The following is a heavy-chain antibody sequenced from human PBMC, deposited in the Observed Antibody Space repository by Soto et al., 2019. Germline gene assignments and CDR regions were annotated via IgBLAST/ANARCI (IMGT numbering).Heavy chain of an antibody. CDR3: ARYYYDRSGYRFDP. Sequence: ASVKVSCKASGYTFTGYYMHWVRQAPGQGLEWMGWINPNSGGTNYAQKFQGRVTMTRDTSISTAYMELSRLRSDDTAVYYCARYYYDRSGYRFDPWGQGTLVTVSS. J-gene: IGHJ5*02. D-gene: IGHD3-22*01. V-gene: IGHV1-2*02. CDR2: INPNSGGT. CDR1: GYTFTGYY.